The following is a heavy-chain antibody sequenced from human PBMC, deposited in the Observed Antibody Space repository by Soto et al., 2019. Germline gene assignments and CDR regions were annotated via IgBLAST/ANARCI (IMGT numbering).Heavy chain of an antibody. J-gene: IGHJ6*03. V-gene: IGHV3-23*01. CDR1: GFTFSSYA. Sequence: GGSLRLSCAASGFTFSSYAMSWVRQAPGKGLEWVSAISGSGGSTYYADSVKGRFTISRDNSKNTLYLQMNSLRAEDTAVYYCAKGPTLRYFDGYPTDYYMDVWGKGTTVTVSS. CDR2: ISGSGGST. CDR3: AKGPTLRYFDGYPTDYYMDV. D-gene: IGHD3-9*01.